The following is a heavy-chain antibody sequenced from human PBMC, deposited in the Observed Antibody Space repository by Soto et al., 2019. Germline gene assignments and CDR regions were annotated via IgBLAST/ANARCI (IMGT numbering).Heavy chain of an antibody. CDR3: AKATSSGGSCLMSDY. CDR2: ISYDGSNK. J-gene: IGHJ4*02. Sequence: GGSLRLSCAASGFTFSSYGMHWVRQAPGKGLEWVAVISYDGSNKYYADSVKGRFTISRDNSKNTLYLQMNSLRAEDTAVYYCAKATSSGGSCLMSDYWGQGTLVTVSS. CDR1: GFTFSSYG. V-gene: IGHV3-30*18. D-gene: IGHD2-15*01.